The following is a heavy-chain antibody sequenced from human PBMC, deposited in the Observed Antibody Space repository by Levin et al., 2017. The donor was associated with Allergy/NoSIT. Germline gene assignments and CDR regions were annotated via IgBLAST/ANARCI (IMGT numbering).Heavy chain of an antibody. CDR1: GGSISSGSYY. CDR2: VYYSGTT. V-gene: IGHV4-39*01. CDR3: ARLEHYGLGAFRYCDL. D-gene: IGHD3-16*01. Sequence: SETLSLICTVSGGSISSGSYYWGWIRQPPGKGLEWIGNVYYSGTTYYNPSLKSRVTMSVDTSKNQFSLRLNSVTAADTAVYYCARLEHYGLGAFRYCDLWGRGTPVTVSS. J-gene: IGHJ2*01.